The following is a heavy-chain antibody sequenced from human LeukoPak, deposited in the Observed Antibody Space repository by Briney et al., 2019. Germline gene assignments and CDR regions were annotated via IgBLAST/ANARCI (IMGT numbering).Heavy chain of an antibody. CDR1: VYTFTSYG. J-gene: IGHJ4*02. CDR2: ISAYNGNT. V-gene: IGHV1-18*01. CDR3: ARDGPYYDNSDY. Sequence: ASVNVSFKASVYTFTSYGISWVRQAPGQGLEWMGWISAYNGNTNYAQKLQGRVTMTTDTSTSTAYMELRSLRSDDTAVYYCARDGPYYDNSDYWGQGTLVTVSS. D-gene: IGHD3-22*01.